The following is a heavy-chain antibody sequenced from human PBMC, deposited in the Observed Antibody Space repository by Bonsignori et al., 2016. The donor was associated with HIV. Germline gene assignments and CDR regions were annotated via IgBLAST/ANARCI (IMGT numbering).Heavy chain of an antibody. J-gene: IGHJ4*02. CDR2: IYYSGSI. CDR3: ARGLIRGVIKPFDY. Sequence: WIRQPPGKGLEWIGYIYYSGSINYNPSLKSRVTISVDPSKKQFSLKLSSVTTADTAIYYCARGLIRGVIKPFDYWGPGTLVTVSS. D-gene: IGHD3-10*01. V-gene: IGHV4-59*01.